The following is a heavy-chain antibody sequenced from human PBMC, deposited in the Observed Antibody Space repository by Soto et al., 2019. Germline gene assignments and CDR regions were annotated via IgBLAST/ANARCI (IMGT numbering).Heavy chain of an antibody. J-gene: IGHJ4*02. D-gene: IGHD4-17*01. V-gene: IGHV4-59*08. Sequence: KTSETLSLTCTVSGGSISSNYWSWIRQPPGKGLEWIGYISYGGSTKYDPSLKSRVTISLDTSKNQFSLKLRSMTAADTAVYYCARHAAGDYLLYWGQGSRVTVSS. CDR3: ARHAAGDYLLY. CDR1: GGSISSNY. CDR2: ISYGGST.